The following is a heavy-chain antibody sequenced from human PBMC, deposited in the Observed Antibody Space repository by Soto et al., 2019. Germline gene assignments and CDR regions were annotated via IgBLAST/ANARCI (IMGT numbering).Heavy chain of an antibody. D-gene: IGHD5-12*01. CDR2: ISVSYAT. J-gene: IGHJ4*02. CDR3: AKSLNVATSFDF. V-gene: IGHV3-23*01. CDR1: GFTFSSYA. Sequence: LRLSCAASGFTFSSYAMNWVRQAPGKGPEWVSHISVSYATYYADSVKGRFTVSRDNSKDTLFLQMNGLRAEDTAVYYCAKSLNVATSFDFWGQGTLVTVSS.